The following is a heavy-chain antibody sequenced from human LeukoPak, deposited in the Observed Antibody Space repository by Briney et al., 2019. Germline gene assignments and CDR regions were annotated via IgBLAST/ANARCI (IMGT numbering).Heavy chain of an antibody. CDR2: VYYSGNT. J-gene: IGHJ5*02. CDR3: ARHRVVTVWFDP. D-gene: IGHD3-22*01. V-gene: IGHV4-39*01. Sequence: SETLSLTCTVSGDSINSSSYYWGWIRQPPGKGLEWIGSVYYSGNTYYNPSLKSRVTISADTSKNQFSLKLTSVTAADTAVYYCARHRVVTVWFDPWGQGTLVTVSS. CDR1: GDSINSSSYY.